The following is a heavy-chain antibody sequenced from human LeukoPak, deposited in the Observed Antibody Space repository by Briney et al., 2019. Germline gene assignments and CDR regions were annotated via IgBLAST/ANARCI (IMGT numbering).Heavy chain of an antibody. Sequence: SETLSLACTVSGGSISDSNYYWGWIRQPPGRGLEWLGNNYYRGNTFYSPSLKSRVTVSVGTSKNKFYLKLNSVTAADTAIYYCARQSTIAAAKIDPWGQGSLVTVSS. CDR2: NYYRGNT. CDR3: ARQSTIAAAKIDP. CDR1: GGSISDSNYY. D-gene: IGHD6-25*01. V-gene: IGHV4-39*01. J-gene: IGHJ5*02.